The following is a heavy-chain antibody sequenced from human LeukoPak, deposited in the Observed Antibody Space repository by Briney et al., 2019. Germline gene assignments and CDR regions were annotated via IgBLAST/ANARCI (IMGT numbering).Heavy chain of an antibody. Sequence: SGGSLRLSCAASGLTFSDYYMSWIRQAPGKGLEWVSYISSSSSYTNYADSVKGRFTISRDNAKNSLYLQMNSLRAEDTAVYYCARYYYGSGSYNALYYFDYWGQGTLVTVSS. V-gene: IGHV3-11*06. CDR1: GLTFSDYY. CDR3: ARYYYGSGSYNALYYFDY. J-gene: IGHJ4*02. D-gene: IGHD3-10*01. CDR2: ISSSSSYT.